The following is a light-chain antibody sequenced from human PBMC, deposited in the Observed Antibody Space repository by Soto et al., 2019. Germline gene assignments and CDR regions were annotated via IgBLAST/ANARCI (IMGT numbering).Light chain of an antibody. CDR3: SSYTTSNTRQIV. CDR1: SSDVGGYNY. J-gene: IGLJ1*01. V-gene: IGLV2-14*03. CDR2: DVS. Sequence: QSALTQPASVSGSPGQSITISCSGTSSDVGGYNYVSWYQHHTGKAPKLLIYDVSNRPSGVSNHFSGSKSDNTASLTSSGLQPEDEADYYCSSYTTSNTRQIVFGTGTKLTFL.